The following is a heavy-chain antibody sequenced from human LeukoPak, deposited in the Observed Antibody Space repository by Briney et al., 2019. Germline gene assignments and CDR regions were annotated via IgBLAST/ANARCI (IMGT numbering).Heavy chain of an antibody. V-gene: IGHV4-38-2*01. CDR1: GYSISSGYY. CDR2: IYHSGST. D-gene: IGHD3-16*02. CDR3: ATYTYYDYVWGSYRPFDY. Sequence: SETLSLTCAVSGYSISSGYYWGWIRQPPGKGLEWIGSIYHSGSTYYNPSLKSRVTISVDTSKNQFSLKLSSVTAADTAVYYCATYTYYDYVWGSYRPFDYWGQGTLVTVSS. J-gene: IGHJ4*02.